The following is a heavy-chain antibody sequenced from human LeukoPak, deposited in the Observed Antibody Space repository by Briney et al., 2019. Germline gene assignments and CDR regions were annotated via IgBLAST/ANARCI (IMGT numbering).Heavy chain of an antibody. J-gene: IGHJ4*02. V-gene: IGHV4-39*01. D-gene: IGHD6-19*01. CDR2: MYYDEHT. CDR3: VRYRSTSYRFDN. Sequence: PSETLSLTCSVSCDSLSGLLYSWGWLRQSPGKGLEWIAYMYYDEHTYYNPSLKSRVTISVDTSKMQFSLSLSSVTAADTAIYYCVRYRSTSYRFDNWGQGTLVTVSS. CDR1: CDSLSGLLYS.